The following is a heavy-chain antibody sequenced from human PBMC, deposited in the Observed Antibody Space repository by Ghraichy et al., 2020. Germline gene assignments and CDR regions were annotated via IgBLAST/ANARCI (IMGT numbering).Heavy chain of an antibody. J-gene: IGHJ4*02. D-gene: IGHD4-17*01. CDR2: VQSGGRT. Sequence: GGSLRLSCAASGFTVTSTYMAWFRQAPGEGLDWVSIVQSGGRTYYGDSVKGRFIASKDTSQNILYLQMNALGVEDTAVYYCAKKRVDYGDHSYFDYWGQGTQVTVSS. V-gene: IGHV3-53*01. CDR1: GFTVTSTY. CDR3: AKKRVDYGDHSYFDY.